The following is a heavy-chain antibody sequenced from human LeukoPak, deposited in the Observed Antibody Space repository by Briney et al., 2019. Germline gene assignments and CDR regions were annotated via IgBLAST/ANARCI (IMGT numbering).Heavy chain of an antibody. J-gene: IGHJ6*03. CDR1: GYTFTSYD. V-gene: IGHV1-8*01. D-gene: IGHD4-17*01. Sequence: ASVKVSCKASGYTFTSYDINWVRQATGQGLEWMGWMNPNSGNTGYAQKFQGRVTMTRNTSISTAYMELSSLRSEDTAVYYCARGDYGDYVFYYYYMDVWGKGTTVTISS. CDR3: ARGDYGDYVFYYYYMDV. CDR2: MNPNSGNT.